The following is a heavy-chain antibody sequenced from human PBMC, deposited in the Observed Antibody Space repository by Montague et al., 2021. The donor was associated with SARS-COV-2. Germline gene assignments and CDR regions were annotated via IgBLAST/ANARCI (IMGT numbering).Heavy chain of an antibody. CDR1: GFSLSTSGMC. CDR3: ARTYYDILPNLYYFDY. V-gene: IGHV2-70*01. Sequence: PALVKPTQTHTLTCTFSGFSLSTSGMCVSWIRQPPGKALEWLALIDWDDDKYYSTSLKTRLTISKDTSKNQVVLTMTNMDPVDTATYYCARTYYDILPNLYYFDYWGQGTLVTVSS. D-gene: IGHD3-9*01. J-gene: IGHJ4*02. CDR2: IDWDDDK.